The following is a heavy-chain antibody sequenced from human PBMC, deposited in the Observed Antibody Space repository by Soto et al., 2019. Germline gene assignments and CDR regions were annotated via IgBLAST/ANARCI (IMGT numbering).Heavy chain of an antibody. CDR3: ATPYYFNH. J-gene: IGHJ1*01. Sequence: PGGSLRFSCAASGFMFSAYTMNWVRQAPGKGLEWLSSISDDSSYIAYADSLRGRFTVSRDNARNSLYLQIDSLGVEDTAVYYCATPYYFNHWGPGTLVTVSS. V-gene: IGHV3-21*06. D-gene: IGHD3-16*01. CDR2: ISDDSSYI. CDR1: GFMFSAYT.